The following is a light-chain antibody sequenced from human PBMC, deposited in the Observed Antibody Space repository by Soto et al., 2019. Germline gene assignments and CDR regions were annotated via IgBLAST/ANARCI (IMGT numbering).Light chain of an antibody. CDR3: AAWDDSLNGRV. V-gene: IGLV1-44*01. CDR2: RNN. J-gene: IGLJ3*02. CDR1: SSNIGSHT. Sequence: QPVLTQPPSASGTPGQMVTISCSGSSSNIGSHTVNWYQQLPGTAPKLLMYRNNQRPSGVPDRFSGSKSGTSASLAISGLQSEDEADYYCAAWDDSLNGRVFGGGTKLTVL.